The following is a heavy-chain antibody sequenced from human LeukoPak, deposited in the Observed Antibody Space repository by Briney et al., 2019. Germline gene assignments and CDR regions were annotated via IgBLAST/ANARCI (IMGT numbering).Heavy chain of an antibody. CDR3: ARLRWFGELLVYFDY. Sequence: TGRSLRLSCAASGFTFSSYAMDWVRQAPGKGREWVIVISYDGSNKYYADSVKGRFTISRDNSKNTLYLQMNSLRAEDTAVYYCARLRWFGELLVYFDYWGQGTLVTVSS. D-gene: IGHD3-10*01. CDR2: ISYDGSNK. CDR1: GFTFSSYA. J-gene: IGHJ4*02. V-gene: IGHV3-30-3*01.